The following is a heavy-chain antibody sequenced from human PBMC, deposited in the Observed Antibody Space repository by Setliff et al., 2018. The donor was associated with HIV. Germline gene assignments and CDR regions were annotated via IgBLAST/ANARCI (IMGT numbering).Heavy chain of an antibody. D-gene: IGHD1-7*01. CDR1: AVSIGGYS. Sequence: SETLSLTCTVSAVSIGGYSWSWIRQSPGKGLEWMGSVYSTDTTNHNPSLESRVTISVDKSKTKFSLKLNSVTAADTAVYYCARHGTWNSQRFHFDYWGQGTPVTVSS. J-gene: IGHJ4*02. CDR3: ARHGTWNSQRFHFDY. CDR2: VYSTDTT. V-gene: IGHV4-4*09.